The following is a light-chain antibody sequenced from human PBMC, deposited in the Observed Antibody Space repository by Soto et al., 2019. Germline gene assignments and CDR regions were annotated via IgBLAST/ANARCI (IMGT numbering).Light chain of an antibody. V-gene: IGLV2-8*01. Sequence: QSVLTQPPSASGSPGQSVTISCTGTSNDVGGYNYVSWYQQHPGKAPKLMIYEVNKRPSGVPDRFSGPKSGNTASLTVSGLQAEDEADYYCSSFAVSNSFVFGTGTQLTVL. CDR2: EVN. CDR3: SSFAVSNSFV. CDR1: SNDVGGYNY. J-gene: IGLJ1*01.